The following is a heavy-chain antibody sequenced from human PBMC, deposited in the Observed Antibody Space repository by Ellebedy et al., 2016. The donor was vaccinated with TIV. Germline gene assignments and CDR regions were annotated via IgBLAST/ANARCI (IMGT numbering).Heavy chain of an antibody. D-gene: IGHD4-23*01. CDR3: ARDPGLTTVEEGFDP. J-gene: IGHJ5*02. CDR1: GYTFTGYY. CDR2: INPNSGGT. Sequence: ASVKVSXXASGYTFTGYYMHWVRQAPGQGLEWMGWINPNSGGTNYAQKFQGRVTMTRDTSISTAYMELSRLRSDDTAVYYCARDPGLTTVEEGFDPWGQGTLVTVSS. V-gene: IGHV1-2*02.